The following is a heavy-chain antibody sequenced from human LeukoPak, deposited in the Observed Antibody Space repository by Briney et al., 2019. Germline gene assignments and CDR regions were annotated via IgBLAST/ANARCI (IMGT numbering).Heavy chain of an antibody. CDR2: HNPNNGGT. D-gene: IGHD2-15*01. CDR1: GYTFTGYY. Sequence: ASVKVSCKTSGYTFTGYYIHWVRQAPGQGLEWMGWHNPNNGGTNYAPKFRGRVSMTRNTSISTAYMELISLRSDDTAVYYCARGYCSAGDCFEFDYWGQGTQVTVSS. J-gene: IGHJ4*02. V-gene: IGHV1-2*02. CDR3: ARGYCSAGDCFEFDY.